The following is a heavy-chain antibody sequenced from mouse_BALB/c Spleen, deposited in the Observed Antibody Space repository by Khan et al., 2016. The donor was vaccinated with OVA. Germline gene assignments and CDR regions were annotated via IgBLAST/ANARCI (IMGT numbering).Heavy chain of an antibody. V-gene: IGHV2-6*02. CDR1: GFSLTSYG. Sequence: VQLQESGPGLVAPSQSLSITCTVSGFSLTSYGVHWVRQPPGKGLEWLVVIWSDGKTTYNSTLKSRLSISKDNSKRQVFLKMNSLQTDDTAMSYCARNPHLITTVMDYWGQGTSVTVSS. J-gene: IGHJ4*01. D-gene: IGHD2-4*01. CDR3: ARNPHLITTVMDY. CDR2: IWSDGKT.